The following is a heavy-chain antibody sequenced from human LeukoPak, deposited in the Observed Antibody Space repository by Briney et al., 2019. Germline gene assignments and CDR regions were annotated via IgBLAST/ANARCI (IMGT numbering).Heavy chain of an antibody. CDR2: IYYSGST. V-gene: IGHV4-30-4*01. D-gene: IGHD3-22*01. CDR1: GGSISSGDYY. J-gene: IGHJ4*02. Sequence: PSETLSLTCTVSGGSISSGDYYWSWIRQPPGKGLVWIGYIYYSGSTYYNPSLKSRVTISVDTSKNQFSLKLSSVTAADTAVYYCASRHLFYDSSGYYTLPDYWGQGTLVTVSS. CDR3: ASRHLFYDSSGYYTLPDY.